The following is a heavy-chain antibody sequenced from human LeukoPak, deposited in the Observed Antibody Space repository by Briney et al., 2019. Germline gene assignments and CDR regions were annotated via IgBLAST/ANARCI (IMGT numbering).Heavy chain of an antibody. CDR2: IYYSGST. J-gene: IGHJ4*02. Sequence: SETLSLTCTVSGGSISSYYWSWIRQPPGKGLEWIGYIYYSGSTNYNPSLKSRVTISVDTSKNQFSLKLSSVTAADTAVYYCARVVQKILDYWGQGTLVTVSS. D-gene: IGHD3-10*02. V-gene: IGHV4-59*01. CDR3: ARVVQKILDY. CDR1: GGSISSYY.